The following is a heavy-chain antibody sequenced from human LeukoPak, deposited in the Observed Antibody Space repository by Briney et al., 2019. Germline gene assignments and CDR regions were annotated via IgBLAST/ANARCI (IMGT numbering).Heavy chain of an antibody. CDR2: IYYSGST. CDR3: ARPRKETPLEYYMDV. Sequence: SETLSLTCTVSGGSISSHYWSWIRQPPGKGLEWIGYIYYSGSTNYNPSLKSRVTISVDTSKNQFSLKLSSVTAADTAVYYCARPRKETPLEYYMDVWGKGTTVTVSS. CDR1: GGSISSHY. D-gene: IGHD5-24*01. J-gene: IGHJ6*03. V-gene: IGHV4-59*11.